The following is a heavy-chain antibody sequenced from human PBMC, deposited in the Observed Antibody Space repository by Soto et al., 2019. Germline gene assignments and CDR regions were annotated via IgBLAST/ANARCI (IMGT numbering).Heavy chain of an antibody. Sequence: ASVKVSCKASGYTFTTYARHWVRQAPGQRLEWMGWVNADNDNTKYSQKFQGRVTITKDTSANTAYMELSSLRSEDTAVYYCARRSLYYFEYWGPGTLVTVSS. V-gene: IGHV1-3*01. CDR3: ARRSLYYFEY. CDR2: VNADNDNT. CDR1: GYTFTTYA. J-gene: IGHJ4*02.